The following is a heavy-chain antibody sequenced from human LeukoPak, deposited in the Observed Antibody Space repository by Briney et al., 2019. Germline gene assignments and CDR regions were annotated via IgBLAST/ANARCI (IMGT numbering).Heavy chain of an antibody. D-gene: IGHD2-21*02. CDR2: ISASGTLT. J-gene: IGHJ6*03. CDR1: GFSFSTYE. V-gene: IGHV3-48*03. Sequence: GGSLRLSCAASGFSFSTYEMNWVRQAPGKGLEWISYISASGTLTHYADSVEGRFTISRDNAKNMLYVQMGSLRAEDMAVYYCARDGGDIVVVTSSYYYMDVWGKGTTVTVSS. CDR3: ARDGGDIVVVTSSYYYMDV.